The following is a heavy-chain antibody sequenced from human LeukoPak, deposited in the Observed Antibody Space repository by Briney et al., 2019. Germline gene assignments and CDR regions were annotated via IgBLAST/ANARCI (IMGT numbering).Heavy chain of an antibody. J-gene: IGHJ4*02. CDR3: ASLTMIVVP. Sequence: SETLSLTCAVYGGSFSGYYWSWIRQPPGKGLEWIGEINHSGSTNYNPSLKSRVTISVDTSKNQFSLRLSSVTAADTAVYYCASLTMIVVPWGQGTLVTVPS. D-gene: IGHD3-22*01. CDR1: GGSFSGYY. CDR2: INHSGST. V-gene: IGHV4-34*01.